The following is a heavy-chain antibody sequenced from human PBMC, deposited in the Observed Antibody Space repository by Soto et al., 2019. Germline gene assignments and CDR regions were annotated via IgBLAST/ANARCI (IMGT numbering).Heavy chain of an antibody. CDR3: ATRNYFDRSGYYYYYFDY. CDR1: GFSFSNYA. V-gene: IGHV3-23*01. CDR2: ISESGGST. Sequence: GVSLRLSCVACGFSFSNYAMSWVRQAPGKGLEWVSGISESGGSTYYADSVKGRFTISRDNSKNTVFLQINSLRAEDTAVYYCATRNYFDRSGYYYYYFDYWGQGVLVTVSS. D-gene: IGHD3-22*01. J-gene: IGHJ4*02.